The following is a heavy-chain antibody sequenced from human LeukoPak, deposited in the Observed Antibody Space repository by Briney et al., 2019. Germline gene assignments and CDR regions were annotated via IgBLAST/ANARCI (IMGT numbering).Heavy chain of an antibody. CDR3: AKNGGRGHLHYYYMDV. CDR1: GFTFSSYA. Sequence: PGGSLRLSCAASGFTFSSYAMSWVRQAPGKGLEWVSAISGSGGSTYYADSVKGRFTISRDNSKNTLYLQMNSLIAEDTAVYYCAKNGGRGHLHYYYMDVWGKGTTVTVSS. J-gene: IGHJ6*03. CDR2: ISGSGGST. V-gene: IGHV3-23*01. D-gene: IGHD2-8*01.